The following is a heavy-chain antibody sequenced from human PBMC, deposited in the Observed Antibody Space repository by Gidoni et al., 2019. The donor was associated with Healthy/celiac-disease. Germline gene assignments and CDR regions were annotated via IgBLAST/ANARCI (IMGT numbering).Heavy chain of an antibody. V-gene: IGHV4-59*01. D-gene: IGHD2-15*01. CDR2: IYYSGST. Sequence: QVQLQESGPGLVKPSETLSLTCTVSGGSISSYSWSWIRQPPGKGLEWIGYIYYSGSTNYNPSLKSRVTISVDTSKNQFSLKLSSVTAADTAVYYCARAWAGYCSGGSCPSFYFDYWGQGTLVTVSS. CDR1: GGSISSYS. J-gene: IGHJ4*02. CDR3: ARAWAGYCSGGSCPSFYFDY.